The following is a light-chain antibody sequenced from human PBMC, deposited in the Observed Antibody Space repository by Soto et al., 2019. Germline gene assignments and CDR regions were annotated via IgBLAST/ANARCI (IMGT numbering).Light chain of an antibody. V-gene: IGLV2-14*01. J-gene: IGLJ1*01. CDR1: SGDVGGYNY. Sequence: QSVLTQPASVSGSPGQSITISCTGTSGDVGGYNYVSWYQQHPGKAPKLMIYEVSNRPSGVSNRFSGSKSGNTASLTISGLQAEDEADYYCSSYTSSSTLSVFGTGTKVAVL. CDR2: EVS. CDR3: SSYTSSSTLSV.